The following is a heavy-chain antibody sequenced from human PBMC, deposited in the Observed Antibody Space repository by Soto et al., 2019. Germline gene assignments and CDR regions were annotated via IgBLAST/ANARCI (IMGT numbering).Heavy chain of an antibody. J-gene: IGHJ3*02. Sequence: QVEVVESGGGVVQPGRSLRLSCAGSGFTFNSYGMHWVRQPPGKGLDWVAFTSYDGINTYYADSVKGRFTMSRDNFKNTLSLQMNSLRLDDTALYYCAKDRDSGSYYGRYAFDIWSQGTTVSVSS. D-gene: IGHD1-26*01. V-gene: IGHV3-30*18. CDR3: AKDRDSGSYYGRYAFDI. CDR1: GFTFNSYG. CDR2: TSYDGINT.